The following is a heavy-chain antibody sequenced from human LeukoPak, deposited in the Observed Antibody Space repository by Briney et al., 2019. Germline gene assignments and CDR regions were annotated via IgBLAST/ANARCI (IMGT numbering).Heavy chain of an antibody. J-gene: IGHJ4*02. CDR1: GYTFTNFA. CDR3: ARDPNHYYDSSGYYGDY. V-gene: IGHV7-4-1*02. CDR2: INTNTGNP. Sequence: GASVKVSCKASGYTFTNFAMNWVRQAPGQGLEWMGWINTNTGNPTYAQGFTGQFVFSLDTSVSTAYLQISSLKAEDTAVYYCARDPNHYYDSSGYYGDYWGQGTLVTVSS. D-gene: IGHD3-22*01.